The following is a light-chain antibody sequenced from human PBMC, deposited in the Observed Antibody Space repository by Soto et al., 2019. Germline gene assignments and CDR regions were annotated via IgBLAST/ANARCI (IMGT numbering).Light chain of an antibody. J-gene: IGLJ2*01. Sequence: QSVLTQPPSVSGAPGQRVTISCTGSTSNVGAGYDVHWYQQLPGTAPKLLIYGNSNRPSGVPDRFSGSKSGTAASLAISGLQAEDEAEYYCQSYDSSLSRPVVFGGGTQLTVL. V-gene: IGLV1-40*01. CDR2: GNS. CDR3: QSYDSSLSRPVV. CDR1: TSNVGAGYD.